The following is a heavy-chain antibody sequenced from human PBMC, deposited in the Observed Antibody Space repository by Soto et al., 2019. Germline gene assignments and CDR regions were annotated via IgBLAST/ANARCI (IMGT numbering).Heavy chain of an antibody. D-gene: IGHD3-9*01. CDR2: IYYSGST. Sequence: SETLSLTCTVSGGSISSSSYYWGWIRQPPGKGLEWIGSIYYSGSTYYNPSLKSRVTISVDTSKNQFSLKLSSVTAADTAVYYCARLRLYDILTGSLDYWGQGTLVTVSS. CDR3: ARLRLYDILTGSLDY. J-gene: IGHJ4*02. V-gene: IGHV4-39*01. CDR1: GGSISSSSYY.